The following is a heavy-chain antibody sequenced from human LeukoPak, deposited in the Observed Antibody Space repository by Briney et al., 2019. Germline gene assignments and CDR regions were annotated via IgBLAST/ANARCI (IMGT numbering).Heavy chain of an antibody. J-gene: IGHJ5*02. CDR3: ARGGSSCYGCHDWFDP. D-gene: IGHD2-2*01. V-gene: IGHV4-59*08. CDR2: VDKRGST. Sequence: SETLSLTCSVSGGSIRNYYLSWIRQSPGKGLEWIGNVDKRGSTNYNPSFKSRVIVSSDTSRNEFSLKLNSVTAEDTAIYYCARGGSSCYGCHDWFDPWGQGTRVTVSS. CDR1: GGSIRNYY.